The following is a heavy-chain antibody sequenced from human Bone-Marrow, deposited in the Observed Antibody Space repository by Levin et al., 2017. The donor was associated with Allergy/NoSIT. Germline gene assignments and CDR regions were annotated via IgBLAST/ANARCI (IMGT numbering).Heavy chain of an antibody. CDR2: IYYPGNT. CDR1: GESVSSSGFY. V-gene: IGHV4-31*02. Sequence: LSQTLSLTCTVSGESVSSSGFYWTWIRQYPGKGLEWIGHIYYPGNTSYNPSLKSRGSISEDRSKNQFSLKLDSVTAADTAVYYCARESVYYGSGSWIDCWGQGTLVTVSS. D-gene: IGHD3-10*01. CDR3: ARESVYYGSGSWIDC. J-gene: IGHJ4*02.